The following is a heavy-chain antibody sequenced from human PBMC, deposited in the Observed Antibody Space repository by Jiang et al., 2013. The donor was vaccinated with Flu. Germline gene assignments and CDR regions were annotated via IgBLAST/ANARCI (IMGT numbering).Heavy chain of an antibody. Sequence: SGAEVKKPGASVKVPCKASGYTLNTYGLSWVREAPGQGLEWMGWISAYNGNTKYAQKFQDRVTMTTDISANTAYLELRSLTSDDTAIYYCAREVITAPHALDVWGQGTVVTVSS. CDR2: ISAYNGNT. D-gene: IGHD3-16*01. CDR1: GYTLNTYG. V-gene: IGHV1-18*01. CDR3: AREVITAPHALDV. J-gene: IGHJ3*01.